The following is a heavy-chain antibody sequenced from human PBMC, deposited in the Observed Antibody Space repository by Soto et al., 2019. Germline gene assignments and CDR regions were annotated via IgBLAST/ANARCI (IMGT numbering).Heavy chain of an antibody. CDR3: AREGYYYDSSGPFDI. CDR1: GFTVSSNY. Sequence: GALRLSCAASGFTVSSNYMSWVRQAPGKGLEWVSVIYSGGSTYYADSVKGRFTISRDNSKNTLYLQMNSLRAEDTAVYYCAREGYYYDSSGPFDIWGQGTMVTVSS. D-gene: IGHD3-22*01. CDR2: IYSGGST. V-gene: IGHV3-66*01. J-gene: IGHJ3*02.